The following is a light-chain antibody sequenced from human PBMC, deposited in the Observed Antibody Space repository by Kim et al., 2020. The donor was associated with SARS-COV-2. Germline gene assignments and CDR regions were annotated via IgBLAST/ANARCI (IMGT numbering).Light chain of an antibody. CDR2: LNSDGSH. CDR1: SGHSSYA. CDR3: QTWDTDILV. Sequence: QPVLTQSPSASASLGASVKLTCTLSSGHSSYAIAWHQQQPEKGPRYLMKLNSDGSHSKGDGIPDRFSGSSSGAERYLTISSLQSEDEADYYCQTWDTDILVFGGGTKVTVL. V-gene: IGLV4-69*01. J-gene: IGLJ3*02.